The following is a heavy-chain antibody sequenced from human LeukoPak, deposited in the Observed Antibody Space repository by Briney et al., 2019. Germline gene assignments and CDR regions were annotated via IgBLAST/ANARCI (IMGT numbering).Heavy chain of an antibody. CDR1: GFTFSDHY. V-gene: IGHV3-23*01. CDR2: ISGSGGIT. CDR3: AKSPGTTGWFDP. Sequence: EGSPRLSCAASGFTFSDHYMDWVRQAPGKGLEWVSGISGSGGITYYADSVKGRFTISRDNSKDTLYLQMNSLRAEDTAVYFCAKSPGTTGWFDPWGQGTLVTVSS. J-gene: IGHJ5*02. D-gene: IGHD1-1*01.